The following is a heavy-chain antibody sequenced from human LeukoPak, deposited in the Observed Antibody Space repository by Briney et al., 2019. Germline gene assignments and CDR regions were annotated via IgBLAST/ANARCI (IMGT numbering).Heavy chain of an antibody. Sequence: PGGSLRLSCAAAGFTFSSYWMSWVRQAPGKGLEWVANIKQDGSEKYYVDSVKGRLTISRDNAKNSLYLQMNSLRAEDTAVYYCARVHSGSYYVVDYWGQGTLVTVSS. CDR3: ARVHSGSYYVVDY. CDR2: IKQDGSEK. V-gene: IGHV3-7*01. D-gene: IGHD1-26*01. J-gene: IGHJ4*02. CDR1: GFTFSSYW.